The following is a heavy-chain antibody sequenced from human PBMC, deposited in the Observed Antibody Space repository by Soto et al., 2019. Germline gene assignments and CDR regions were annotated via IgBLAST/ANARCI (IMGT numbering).Heavy chain of an antibody. J-gene: IGHJ6*02. D-gene: IGHD6-13*01. V-gene: IGHV3-11*01. Sequence: QVQLVESGGGLVEPGGSLRLSCATSGFTCSDHYMSWIRQAPGQGLAWVAYISGSGFTIYNADSVKGRFTISRDNAKNSVYLHMYSLRAEDTAVYYCARNTVSAAGSDNYGLDAWGRGTTVAVS. CDR1: GFTCSDHY. CDR2: ISGSGFTI. CDR3: ARNTVSAAGSDNYGLDA.